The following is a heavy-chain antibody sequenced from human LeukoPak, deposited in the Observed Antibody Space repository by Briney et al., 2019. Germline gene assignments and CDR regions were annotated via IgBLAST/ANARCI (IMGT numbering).Heavy chain of an antibody. Sequence: GGSLRLSCAASGFTFSDYYMSWIRQAPGKGLEWVSYISSSSSYTNYADSVKGRFTISRDNAKNSLYLQMNSLRAEDTAVYYCARPKHSSTSWLHYGMDVWGQGTTVIVSS. D-gene: IGHD2-2*01. CDR1: GFTFSDYY. J-gene: IGHJ6*02. CDR2: ISSSSSYT. CDR3: ARPKHSSTSWLHYGMDV. V-gene: IGHV3-11*06.